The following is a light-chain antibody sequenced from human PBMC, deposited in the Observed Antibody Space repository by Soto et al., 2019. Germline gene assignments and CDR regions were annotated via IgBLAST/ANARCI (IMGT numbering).Light chain of an antibody. CDR1: SPNIENNY. V-gene: IGLV1-51*02. Sequence: QAVVTQPPSVSAAPGQRVTISCSGSSPNIENNYVSWYQHLPGTAPKLLIYENNKRPSGIPDRFSGSKSGTSATLGITGLQTGDEADYHCGTWDTSLRAVVFGGGTKLTVL. CDR3: GTWDTSLRAVV. J-gene: IGLJ2*01. CDR2: ENN.